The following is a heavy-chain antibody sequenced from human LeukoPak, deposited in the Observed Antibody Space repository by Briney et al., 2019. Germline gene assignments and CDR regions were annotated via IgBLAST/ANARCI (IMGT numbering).Heavy chain of an antibody. D-gene: IGHD6-13*01. CDR2: ISWDGGST. V-gene: IGHV3-43D*03. J-gene: IGHJ6*03. CDR1: RFTFSSYA. Sequence: GGSLRLSCAASRFTFSSYAMSWVRQAPGKGLEWVSLISWDGGSTYYADSVKGRFTISRDNSKNSLYLQMNSLRAEDTALYYCAKDTGAAAGTGYMDVWGKGTTVTVSS. CDR3: AKDTGAAAGTGYMDV.